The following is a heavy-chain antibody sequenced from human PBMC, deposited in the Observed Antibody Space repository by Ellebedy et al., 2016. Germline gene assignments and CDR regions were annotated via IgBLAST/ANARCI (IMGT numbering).Heavy chain of an antibody. CDR1: GYTFSNYG. V-gene: IGHV1-18*01. Sequence: ASVKVSXKASGYTFSNYGITWVRQAPGQGLEWMGWISAYNGNTNYAQKLQGRVTMTTDTSTSTAYMELGSLTSDDTAMYYCARALDAPDYYFDYWGQGTLVSVSS. CDR2: ISAYNGNT. CDR3: ARALDAPDYYFDY. J-gene: IGHJ4*02. D-gene: IGHD5-12*01.